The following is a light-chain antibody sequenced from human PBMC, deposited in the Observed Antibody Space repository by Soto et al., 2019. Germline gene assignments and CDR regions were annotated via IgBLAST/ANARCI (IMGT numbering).Light chain of an antibody. CDR2: AIN. Sequence: EIVLTQSPGTLSLSPGERATLSCRASQSVSNNYLAWYQQKPGHTPRLLIYAINTRATGTPATFSGSGSGTEFTLTISSLQSEHSAVYYCQQCNKWPWTFGQGTKVDIK. CDR3: QQCNKWPWT. V-gene: IGKV3-15*01. J-gene: IGKJ1*01. CDR1: QSVSNN.